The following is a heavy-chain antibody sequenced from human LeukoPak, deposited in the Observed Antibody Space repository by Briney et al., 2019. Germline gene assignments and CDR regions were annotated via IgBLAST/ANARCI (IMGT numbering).Heavy chain of an antibody. V-gene: IGHV1-2*02. CDR1: GYTFTDYY. CDR3: ARGRYCGETTCSDFDS. Sequence: ASVKVSCKASGYTFTDYYMHWVRQAPGPGLEWMGWINPNSGGTDYAQKFQGRVTLIRDTSISTAYMELSRLTSDDTAVYYCARGRYCGETTCSDFDSWGQGTLVTVSS. J-gene: IGHJ4*02. CDR2: INPNSGGT. D-gene: IGHD2-21*01.